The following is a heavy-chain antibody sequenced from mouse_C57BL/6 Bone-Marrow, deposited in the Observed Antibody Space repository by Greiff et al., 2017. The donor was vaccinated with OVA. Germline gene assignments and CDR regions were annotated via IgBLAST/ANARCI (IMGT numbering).Heavy chain of an antibody. CDR2: ISYDGSN. D-gene: IGHD1-1*01. CDR1: GYSITSGYY. J-gene: IGHJ4*01. V-gene: IGHV3-6*01. CDR3: ARLVITTVVERDAMDY. Sequence: EVQLVESGPGLVKPSQSLSLTCSVTGYSITSGYYWNWIRQFPGNKLEWMGYISYDGSNNYNPSLKNRISITRDTSKNQFFLKLNSVTTEDTATYYCARLVITTVVERDAMDYWGQGTSVTVSS.